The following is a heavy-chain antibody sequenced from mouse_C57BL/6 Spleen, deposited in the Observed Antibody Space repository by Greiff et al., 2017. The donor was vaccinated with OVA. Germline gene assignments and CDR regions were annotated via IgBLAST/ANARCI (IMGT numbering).Heavy chain of an antibody. CDR3: ARRGYYGSSSLYYAMDD. CDR1: GYTFTDHT. J-gene: IGHJ4*01. D-gene: IGHD1-1*01. CDR2: IYPRDGST. V-gene: IGHV1-78*01. Sequence: QVQLQQSDAELVKPGASVKISCKVSGYTFTDHTIHWMKQRPEPGLEWIGYIYPRDGSTKYNEKFKGKATLTADKSSSTAYMQLNSLTSEDSAVYFCARRGYYGSSSLYYAMDDWGQGTSVTVSS.